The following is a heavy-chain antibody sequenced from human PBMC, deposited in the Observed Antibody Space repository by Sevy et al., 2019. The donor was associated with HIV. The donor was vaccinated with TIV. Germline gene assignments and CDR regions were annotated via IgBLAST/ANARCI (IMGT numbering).Heavy chain of an antibody. CDR2: ISVSGGST. V-gene: IGHV3-23*01. J-gene: IGHJ5*02. Sequence: GGSLRLSCAASGFTFSSYWMSWVRQAPGKGLEWVSTISVSGGSTYYADSVKGQFTISRDNSKNTLYLQMNSLRAEDTAVYYCAKDHDNNWFDPWGQGTLVTVSS. D-gene: IGHD3-9*01. CDR1: GFTFSSYW. CDR3: AKDHDNNWFDP.